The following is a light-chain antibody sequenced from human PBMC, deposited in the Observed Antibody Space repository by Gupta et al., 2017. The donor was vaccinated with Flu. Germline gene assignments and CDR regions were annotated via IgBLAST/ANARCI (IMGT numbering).Light chain of an antibody. CDR2: DVS. J-gene: IGLJ3*02. CDR3: CSYAGSYTWV. Sequence: QSALTQPRSVSGSPGQSVTISCTGTISDVGAYNYVSWYQHHPGKAPKLMIYDVSKRPSGVPDRFSGSKSGNTASLTISGLQAEDEADYYCCSYAGSYTWVFGGGTKLTVL. V-gene: IGLV2-11*01. CDR1: ISDVGAYNY.